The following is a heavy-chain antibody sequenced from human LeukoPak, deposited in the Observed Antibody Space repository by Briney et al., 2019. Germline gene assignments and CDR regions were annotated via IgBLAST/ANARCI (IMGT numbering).Heavy chain of an antibody. D-gene: IGHD4-17*01. CDR2: IYYTGST. Sequence: KPWETLSLTCTVSGGSISGYYWSWIRPPPGKGLEWIGYIYYTGSTNYNPSLKSRVIISVDTSKNQFSLKVSSVTAADTAVYYCVRSKSGTYGWFDPWGQGTLVTVSS. J-gene: IGHJ5*02. CDR3: VRSKSGTYGWFDP. V-gene: IGHV4-59*01. CDR1: GGSISGYY.